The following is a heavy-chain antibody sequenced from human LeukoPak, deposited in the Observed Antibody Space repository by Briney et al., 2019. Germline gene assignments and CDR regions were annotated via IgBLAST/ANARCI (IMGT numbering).Heavy chain of an antibody. CDR2: IHHGGNT. J-gene: IGHJ6*02. D-gene: IGHD3-10*01. Sequence: SETLSLTCAIYGGSYSGYYWTWIRQPPGKGLQWIGEIHHGGNTNYNPSLKSRVTISQDSSKNQFSLRLTSVTAADTGVYYCARAVRGVTIVYYYYNMDVWGQGTTVTVSS. CDR3: ARAVRGVTIVYYYYNMDV. V-gene: IGHV4-34*01. CDR1: GGSYSGYY.